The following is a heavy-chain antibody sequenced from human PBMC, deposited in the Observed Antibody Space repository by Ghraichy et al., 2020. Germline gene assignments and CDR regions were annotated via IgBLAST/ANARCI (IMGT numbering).Heavy chain of an antibody. CDR3: VRGIGSRSSDY. Sequence: GESLNISCAASAFTFSSYWMHWVRQAPGKGLLWVSRINSDGGDTSYADSVKGRFTISRDNAKNTLYLQMHSLRAEDTAVYYCVRGIGSRSSDYWGQGTLVTVSS. J-gene: IGHJ4*02. CDR1: AFTFSSYW. CDR2: INSDGGDT. D-gene: IGHD6-6*01. V-gene: IGHV3-74*01.